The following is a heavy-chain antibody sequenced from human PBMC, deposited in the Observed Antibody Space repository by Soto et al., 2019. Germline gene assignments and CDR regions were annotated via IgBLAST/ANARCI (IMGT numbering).Heavy chain of an antibody. Sequence: QLQLQESGSGLVKPSQTLSLTCAVSGGSISGTTYSWSWIRQPPGKGLEWIGYIYDSGNTYYNPSLKRQFSISVARSKNQFSLKLSSVTAADTAVYYCARGQGAAAGHSNFDYWGQGALVTVSS. CDR3: ARGQGAAAGHSNFDY. V-gene: IGHV4-30-2*01. CDR2: IYDSGNT. J-gene: IGHJ4*02. CDR1: GGSISGTTYS. D-gene: IGHD6-13*01.